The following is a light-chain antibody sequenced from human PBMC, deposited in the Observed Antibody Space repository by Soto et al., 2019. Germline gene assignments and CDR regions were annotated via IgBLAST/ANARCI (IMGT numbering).Light chain of an antibody. J-gene: IGKJ1*01. Sequence: IHMTLSPSSVSASVGNRVTITCRASQDISSWLAWYQQKTGKATKIMIYAASSLQGGVPSRFSGSGYGTEFNLTISSLQPEDFAVYYCQQYGSSSWTFGQGTKVDI. CDR1: QDISSW. CDR3: QQYGSSSWT. V-gene: IGKV1-12*01. CDR2: AAS.